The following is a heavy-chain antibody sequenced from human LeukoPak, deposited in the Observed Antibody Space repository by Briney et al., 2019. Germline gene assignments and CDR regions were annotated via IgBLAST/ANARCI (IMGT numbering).Heavy chain of an antibody. CDR2: IIPIFGSP. CDR3: ATGKYDSSGFAFDY. D-gene: IGHD3-22*01. J-gene: IGHJ4*02. CDR1: GGTFSSYA. V-gene: IGHV1-69*13. Sequence: SVKVSCKASGGTFSSYAISWVRRAPGQGLEWMGGIIPIFGSPNYAQKFQGRVTITADDSTNTFYMELSNLTSEDTAVYYCATGKYDSSGFAFDYWGQGTLVTVSS.